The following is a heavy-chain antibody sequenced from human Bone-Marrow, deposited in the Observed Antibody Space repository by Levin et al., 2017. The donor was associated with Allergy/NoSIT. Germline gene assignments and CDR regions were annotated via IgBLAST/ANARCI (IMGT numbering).Heavy chain of an antibody. CDR3: AGSEWGDYDSPNYYYYMDV. J-gene: IGHJ6*03. V-gene: IGHV1-69*06. CDR1: LTMYA. D-gene: IGHD2-21*02. CDR2: VIPVFETP. Sequence: LTMYALSWVRQAPGQGLEWLGGVIPVFETPNYAQNFQGRVTITADKTTSTAYMELSSLRSEDTAVYYCAGSEWGDYDSPNYYYYMDVWGTGTTVTVSS.